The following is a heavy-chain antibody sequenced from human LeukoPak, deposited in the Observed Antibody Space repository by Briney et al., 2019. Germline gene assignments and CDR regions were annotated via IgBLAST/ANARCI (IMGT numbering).Heavy chain of an antibody. J-gene: IGHJ5*02. CDR1: GGTFSSYA. Sequence: SVRVSCKASGGTFSSYAISWVRQAPGQGLEWMGRIIPILGIANYAQKFQGRVTITADKSTSTAYMELSSLRSEDTAVYYCAREGSLLAAAGTAWGQGTLVTVSS. CDR2: IIPILGIA. CDR3: AREGSLLAAAGTA. D-gene: IGHD6-13*01. V-gene: IGHV1-69*04.